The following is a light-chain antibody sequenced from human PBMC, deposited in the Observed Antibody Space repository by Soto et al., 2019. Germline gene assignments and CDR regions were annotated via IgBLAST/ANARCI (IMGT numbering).Light chain of an antibody. J-gene: IGKJ2*01. Sequence: DIQMTQSPSSLSASVGDRVTITCRASQSINIYLNWYQQKPGKAPQVLIYAASSLQSGVPSRFSGSGSGTDFTLTISSLQSEDFVPYYCQHSYSTTRTFGHGTKLEIK. CDR1: QSINIY. CDR3: QHSYSTTRT. CDR2: AAS. V-gene: IGKV1-39*01.